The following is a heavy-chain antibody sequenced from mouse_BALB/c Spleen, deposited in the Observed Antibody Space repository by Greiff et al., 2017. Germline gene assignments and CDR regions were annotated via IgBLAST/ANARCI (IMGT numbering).Heavy chain of an antibody. CDR1: GFSLTSYG. V-gene: IGHV2-2*02. J-gene: IGHJ4*01. CDR2: IWSGGST. D-gene: IGHD4-1*01. CDR3: ARSNAFDYAMDY. Sequence: VHLVESGPGLVQPSQSLSITCTVSGFSLTSYGVHWVRQSPGKGLEWLGVIWSGGSTDYNAAFISRLSISKDNSKSQVFFKMNSLQANDTAIYYCARSNAFDYAMDYWGQGTSVTVSS.